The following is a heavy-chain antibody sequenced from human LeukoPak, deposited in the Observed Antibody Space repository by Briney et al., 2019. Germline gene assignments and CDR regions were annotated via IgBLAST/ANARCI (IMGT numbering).Heavy chain of an antibody. CDR1: GFSFSRYW. Sequence: GGSLRLSCVASGFSFSRYWMSWVRQAPGKGLEWVANINQDASEKYYVGSVKGRFTISRDNSKKSVYLQMSSLRAEDTAVYYCATDPRPDSGNFLGFDYWGQGTLVTVSS. D-gene: IGHD3-3*01. CDR2: INQDASEK. CDR3: ATDPRPDSGNFLGFDY. V-gene: IGHV3-7*01. J-gene: IGHJ4*02.